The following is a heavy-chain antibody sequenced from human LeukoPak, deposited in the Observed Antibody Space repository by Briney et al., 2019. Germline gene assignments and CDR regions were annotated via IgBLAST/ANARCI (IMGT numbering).Heavy chain of an antibody. V-gene: IGHV1-46*01. CDR1: GGSGGSFSNHG. Sequence: ASVKVSCKASGGSGGSFSNHGINWVRQAPGQGLEWMGIINPSGGSTTYAQKFQGRVIMTGDTSTSTVYMELRSLRSEDTAVYYCARARGSGSYYGHDYYYYYYMDVWGQGTTVTVSS. J-gene: IGHJ6*03. CDR3: ARARGSGSYYGHDYYYYYYMDV. D-gene: IGHD3-10*01. CDR2: INPSGGST.